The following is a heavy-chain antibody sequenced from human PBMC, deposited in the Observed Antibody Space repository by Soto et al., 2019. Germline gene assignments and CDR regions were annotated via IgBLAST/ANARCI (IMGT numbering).Heavy chain of an antibody. Sequence: QLQLQESGSGLVKPSQTLSLTCAVSGGSISSGGYSWSWIRQPPGKGLEWIGFIYHSGSTYYNPSLKSRVTISVDRSKNQFSLKLSSVTAADTAVYYCARAHYGDYGYGMDVWGQGTTVTVSS. J-gene: IGHJ6*02. CDR2: IYHSGST. CDR3: ARAHYGDYGYGMDV. V-gene: IGHV4-30-2*01. CDR1: GGSISSGGYS. D-gene: IGHD4-17*01.